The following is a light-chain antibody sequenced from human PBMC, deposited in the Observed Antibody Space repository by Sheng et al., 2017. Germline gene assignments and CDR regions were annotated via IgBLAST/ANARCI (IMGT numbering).Light chain of an antibody. CDR3: QETYSSSRT. CDR1: QSISSH. V-gene: IGKV1-39*01. J-gene: IGKJ3*01. CDR2: GTS. Sequence: DIQMTQSPSSLSASVGDRVTITCRAGQSISSHLNWYQQKPGKAPNLLIHGTSSLQSGVPSRFTGSGSGTDFTLIITSLQPEDFATYYCQETYSSSRTFGPGTKVDVK.